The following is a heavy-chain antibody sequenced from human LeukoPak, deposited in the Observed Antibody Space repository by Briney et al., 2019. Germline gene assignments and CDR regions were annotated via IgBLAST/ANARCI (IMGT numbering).Heavy chain of an antibody. Sequence: PGGSLRLSCAASGFTFSSYSMNWVRQAPGKGLEWVSYISSSSSTIYYADSVKGRFTISRDNAKNSQYLQMNSLRAEATAVYYCARGASGGQLWLPVSWFDPWGQGTLVTVSS. CDR2: ISSSSSTI. D-gene: IGHD5-18*01. J-gene: IGHJ5*02. CDR3: ARGASGGQLWLPVSWFDP. V-gene: IGHV3-48*01. CDR1: GFTFSSYS.